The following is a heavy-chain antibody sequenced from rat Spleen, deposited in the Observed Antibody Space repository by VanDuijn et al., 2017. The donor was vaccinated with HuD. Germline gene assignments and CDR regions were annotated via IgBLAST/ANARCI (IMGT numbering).Heavy chain of an antibody. CDR3: ARGGY. CDR1: GYSITSSYR. J-gene: IGHJ2*01. V-gene: IGHV3-3*01. CDR2: INSAGST. Sequence: EVQLQESGPGLVKPSQSLSLTCSVTGYSITSSYRWNWIRKFPGNKLEWMGYINSAGSTNYNPSLKSRISITRDTSKNQFFLQVNSVTTEDTATYYCARGGYWGQGVMVTVSS.